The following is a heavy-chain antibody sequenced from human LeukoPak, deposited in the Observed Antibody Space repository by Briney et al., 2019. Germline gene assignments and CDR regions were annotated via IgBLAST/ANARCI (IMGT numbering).Heavy chain of an antibody. CDR1: GDSVSSNNSS. CDR2: TYYRSKWYN. D-gene: IGHD4-11*01. V-gene: IGHV6-1*01. CDR3: TRGSIFDM. J-gene: IGHJ3*02. Sequence: SQTLSLTCAISGDSVSSNNSSWNWIRQSPSRGLEWLGRTYYRSKWYNDYAGSVKSRIIINPDTSKNQLSLQLNSVTPEDTAVYYCTRGSIFDMWGQGTMVSASS.